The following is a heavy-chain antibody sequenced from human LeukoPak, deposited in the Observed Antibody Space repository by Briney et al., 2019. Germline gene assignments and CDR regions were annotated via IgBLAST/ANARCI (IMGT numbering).Heavy chain of an antibody. CDR3: ARDAIDYGDPHFDY. V-gene: IGHV4-59*01. J-gene: IGHJ4*02. D-gene: IGHD4-17*01. Sequence: SETLSLTCTVSGGSISSYYWTWIRQPPGKGLEWIGYIYYSGSTNYNPSLKSRVTISVDTSKNQFSLKLSSVTAADTAVYYCARDAIDYGDPHFDYWGQGTLVTVSS. CDR2: IYYSGST. CDR1: GGSISSYY.